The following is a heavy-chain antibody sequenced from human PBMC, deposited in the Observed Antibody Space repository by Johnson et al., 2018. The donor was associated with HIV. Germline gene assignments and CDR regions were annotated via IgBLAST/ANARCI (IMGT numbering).Heavy chain of an antibody. J-gene: IGHJ3*02. V-gene: IGHV3-7*01. Sequence: VQLVESGGGLVQPGGSLRLSCAASGFTFGSYWMTWVRQAPGKGLEWVANIKQDGSEKDYVDSVKGRFTISRDNAKNSLYLQMNSMRAEETAVYFCARKRVALWYYYDSSGAEAFDIWGQGTMVTVSS. CDR3: ARKRVALWYYYDSSGAEAFDI. CDR1: GFTFGSYW. CDR2: IKQDGSEK. D-gene: IGHD3-22*01.